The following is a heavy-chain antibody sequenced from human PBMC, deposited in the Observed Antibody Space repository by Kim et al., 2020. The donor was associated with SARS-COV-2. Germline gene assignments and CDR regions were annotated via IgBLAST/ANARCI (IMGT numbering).Heavy chain of an antibody. CDR3: ERGRSIPIFGVVTAHSYM. D-gene: IGHD3-3*01. CDR2: IYYSGST. CDR1: GGSISSYY. V-gene: IGHV4-59*01. J-gene: IGHJ6*03. Sequence: SETLSLTCTVSGGSISSYYWSWIRQPPGKGLEWIGYIYYSGSTNYNPSLKSRVTISVDTSKNQFSLKLSSVTAADTAVYYCERGRSIPIFGVVTAHSYM.